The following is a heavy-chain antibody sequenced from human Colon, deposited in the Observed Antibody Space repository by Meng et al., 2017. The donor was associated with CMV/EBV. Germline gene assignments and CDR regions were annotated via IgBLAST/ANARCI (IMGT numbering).Heavy chain of an antibody. J-gene: IGHJ4*02. CDR1: GGSISSGDYY. D-gene: IGHD2-21*01. Sequence: LRLSCTVSGGSISSGDYYWSWNRQPPGKGLEWIGYIYYSESTYYNPSLKSRVTISVDTSKNQFSLKLSSVTAADTAVYYCARGAQVIQRIFDYWGQGTLVTVSS. V-gene: IGHV4-30-4*08. CDR2: IYYSEST. CDR3: ARGAQVIQRIFDY.